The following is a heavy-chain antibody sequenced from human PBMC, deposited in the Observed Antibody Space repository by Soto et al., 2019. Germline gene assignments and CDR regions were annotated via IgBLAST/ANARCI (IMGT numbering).Heavy chain of an antibody. Sequence: QVQLRESGPGLVKPSQALSLVCSVSGDSITSGGYYWTWLRQRPGKGLEWIGYIYFTGSAYYNPSLKSRMTMSVDTSKNQFSLRLSSVTAADTAFYYCARERVLRSGWFDPWGQGTPVTVSS. V-gene: IGHV4-31*03. D-gene: IGHD1-26*01. CDR2: IYFTGSA. CDR3: ARERVLRSGWFDP. J-gene: IGHJ5*02. CDR1: GDSITSGGYY.